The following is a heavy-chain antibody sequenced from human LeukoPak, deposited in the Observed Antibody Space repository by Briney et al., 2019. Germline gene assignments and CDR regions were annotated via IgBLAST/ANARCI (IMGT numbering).Heavy chain of an antibody. V-gene: IGHV3-64*01. CDR3: ARDRGWGSFPLYYFDY. J-gene: IGHJ4*02. D-gene: IGHD3-10*01. CDR1: GFTFSSYA. CDR2: IGSNGGST. Sequence: PGGSLRLSCAASGFTFSSYAMHWVRQAPGKGLEYVSAIGSNGGSTYYANSVKGRFTISRDNSKNTLYLQMGSLRAEDMAVYYCARDRGWGSFPLYYFDYWGQGTLVTVSS.